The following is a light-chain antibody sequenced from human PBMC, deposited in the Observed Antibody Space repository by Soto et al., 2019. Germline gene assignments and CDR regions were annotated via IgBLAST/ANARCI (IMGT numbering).Light chain of an antibody. CDR1: QRVLYSSNNKNY. CDR2: WAS. Sequence: EIVMTQSPDSLAVSLGERATINCKSSQRVLYSSNNKNYLAWYQQKPGQPPKLLIYWASTRESGVPDRFSGSGSRTDFTLTISSLQAEDVAVYYCQQYYSTPQTFGQGTKVDIK. V-gene: IGKV4-1*01. CDR3: QQYYSTPQT. J-gene: IGKJ1*01.